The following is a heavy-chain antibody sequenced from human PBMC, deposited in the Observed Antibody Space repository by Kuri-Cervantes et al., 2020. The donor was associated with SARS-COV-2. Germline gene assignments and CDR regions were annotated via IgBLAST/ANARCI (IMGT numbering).Heavy chain of an antibody. Sequence: GESLKISCAASGFTFSSYAMSWVRQAPGKGLEWVSAISGSGGSTYYADSVKGRFTISRDNSKNTLYLQMKSLKTEDTAVYYCSRYSTSRYCTNGVCPVDYWGQGTRVTCYS. V-gene: IGHV3-23*01. J-gene: IGHJ4*02. CDR1: GFTFSSYA. D-gene: IGHD2-8*01. CDR3: SRYSTSRYCTNGVCPVDY. CDR2: ISGSGGST.